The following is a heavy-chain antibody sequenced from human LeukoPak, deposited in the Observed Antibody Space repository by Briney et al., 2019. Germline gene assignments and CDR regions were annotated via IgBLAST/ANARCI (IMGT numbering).Heavy chain of an antibody. Sequence: SETLSLTCTVSGASISSYYWTWIRQPPGKGLEWIGYIYISGSTNYNPSLKSRVTISVDTSKNYFSLKLSSVTAADTAVYYCATCGVGVCAYWGQGTLVTVSS. CDR2: IYISGST. CDR3: ATCGVGVCAY. CDR1: GASISSYY. D-gene: IGHD1-26*01. J-gene: IGHJ4*02. V-gene: IGHV4-59*01.